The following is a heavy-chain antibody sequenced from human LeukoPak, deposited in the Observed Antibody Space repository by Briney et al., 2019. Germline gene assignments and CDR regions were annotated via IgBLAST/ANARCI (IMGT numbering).Heavy chain of an antibody. J-gene: IGHJ4*02. CDR1: GFTFSSYD. CDR2: IGTAGDT. Sequence: PGGSLRLSCAASGFTFSSYDMHWVRQATGKGLEWVSAIGTAGDTSYPGSVKGRFTISRENAKNSLYLQMNNLRAEDTAVYYCARGYCSGGSCYGYFDYWGQGTLVTVSS. V-gene: IGHV3-13*01. CDR3: ARGYCSGGSCYGYFDY. D-gene: IGHD2-15*01.